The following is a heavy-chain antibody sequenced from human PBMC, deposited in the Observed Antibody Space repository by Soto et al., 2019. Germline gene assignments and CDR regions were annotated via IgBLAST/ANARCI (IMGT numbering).Heavy chain of an antibody. V-gene: IGHV4-39*01. CDR2: IYYSGST. D-gene: IGHD2-2*01. J-gene: IGHJ4*02. CDR3: ARRSYQLLEIPDY. CDR1: GGSISSSSYY. Sequence: SETLSLTCTVSGGSISSSSYYWGWIRQPPGKGLEWIGSIYYSGSTYYNPSLKSRVTISVDTSKNQFSLKLSSVTAADTAVYYCARRSYQLLEIPDYWGQGTLVTVSS.